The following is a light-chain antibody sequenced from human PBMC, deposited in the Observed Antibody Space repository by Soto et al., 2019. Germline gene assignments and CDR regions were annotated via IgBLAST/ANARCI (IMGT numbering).Light chain of an antibody. CDR1: QGISSW. CDR2: AAS. CDR3: QKYNSAPRT. J-gene: IGKJ1*01. Sequence: DTQMTQSPSSVSASVGDGLTITCRASQGISSWLAWYQQKPGKAPKILIYAASSLQSGVPSRFSGSGSGTDCTLTISSLQPEDVATYYCQKYNSAPRTFGQGTKVDIK. V-gene: IGKV1-12*01.